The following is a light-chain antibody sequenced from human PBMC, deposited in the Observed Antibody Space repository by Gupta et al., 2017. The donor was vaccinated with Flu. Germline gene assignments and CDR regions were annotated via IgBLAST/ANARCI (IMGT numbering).Light chain of an antibody. V-gene: IGKV3-20*01. Sequence: VFPPSPGILSLLPGERATLSCTASRSVYSTYLAWYQQKPGQSPRLLIYGASNRATGIPDRFSGSGSGTDFTLTISRLEPEDFAVYYCQQYGVSPPTFGPGAKVDIK. CDR2: GAS. CDR3: QQYGVSPPT. CDR1: RSVYSTY. J-gene: IGKJ3*01.